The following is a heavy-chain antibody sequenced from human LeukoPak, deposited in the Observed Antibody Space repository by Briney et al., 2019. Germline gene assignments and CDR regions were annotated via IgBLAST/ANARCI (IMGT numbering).Heavy chain of an antibody. CDR3: ARETYYYGSGSFSYYYGMDV. D-gene: IGHD3-10*01. Sequence: VASVKVSCKASGYTFTSYGISWVRQATGQGLEWMGWISAFNGNTNYTQKLQGRVTVTTDTSTSTAYMELRSLRSDDTAVYYCARETYYYGSGSFSYYYGMDVWGQGTTVTVSS. V-gene: IGHV1-18*01. CDR2: ISAFNGNT. CDR1: GYTFTSYG. J-gene: IGHJ6*02.